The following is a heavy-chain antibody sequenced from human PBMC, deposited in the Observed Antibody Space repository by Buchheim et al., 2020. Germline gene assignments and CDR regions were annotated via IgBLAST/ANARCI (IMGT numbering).Heavy chain of an antibody. V-gene: IGHV3-30*04. J-gene: IGHJ4*02. D-gene: IGHD5-12*01. CDR2: ISYDGSNK. CDR3: ARDGVATIIGGNFDY. Sequence: VQLVESGGGVVQPGRSLRLSCAASGFTFSSYAMHWVRQAPGKGLEWVAVISYDGSNKYYADSVKGRFTISRDNSKNTLYLQMNSLRAEDTAVYYCARDGVATIIGGNFDYWGQGTL. CDR1: GFTFSSYA.